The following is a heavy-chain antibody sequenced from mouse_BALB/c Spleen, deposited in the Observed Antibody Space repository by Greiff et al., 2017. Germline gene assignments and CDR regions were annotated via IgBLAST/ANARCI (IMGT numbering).Heavy chain of an antibody. CDR3: ARVKYDCAMDY. Sequence: EVQLVESGPGLVKPSQSLSLTCSVTGYSITSGYYWNWIRQFPGNKLEWMGYISYDGSNNYNPSLKNRISITRDTSKNQFFLKLNSVTTEDTATYYCARVKYDCAMDYWGQGTSVTVSS. V-gene: IGHV3-6*02. D-gene: IGHD2-14*01. CDR2: ISYDGSN. J-gene: IGHJ4*01. CDR1: GYSITSGYY.